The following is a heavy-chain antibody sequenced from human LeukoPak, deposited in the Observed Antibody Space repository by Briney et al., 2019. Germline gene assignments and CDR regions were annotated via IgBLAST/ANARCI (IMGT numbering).Heavy chain of an antibody. D-gene: IGHD6-19*01. V-gene: IGHV3-30*04. Sequence: GGSLRLSCAASGFTFSSYAMHWVRQAPGKGLEWVAVISYDGSNKYYADSVKGRFTISRDNSKNTLYLQMNSLRAEDTAVYYCAGSGYSSATDYWGQGTLVTVSS. CDR3: AGSGYSSATDY. J-gene: IGHJ4*02. CDR1: GFTFSSYA. CDR2: ISYDGSNK.